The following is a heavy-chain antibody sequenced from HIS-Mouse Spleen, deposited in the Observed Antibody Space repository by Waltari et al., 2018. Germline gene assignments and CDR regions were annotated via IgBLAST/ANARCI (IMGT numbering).Heavy chain of an antibody. D-gene: IGHD1-26*01. CDR2: INHSGSP. J-gene: IGHJ4*02. V-gene: IGHV4-34*01. Sequence: QVQLQQWGAGLLKPSETLSLTCAVYGGSFSGYHWRWIRQPPGKGLVWIGEINHSGSPNYNPSLKSRVTISLNTSKNQFSLKLSSVTAADTAVYYCARMGPASGSYGDYWGQGTLVTVSS. CDR1: GGSFSGYH. CDR3: ARMGPASGSYGDY.